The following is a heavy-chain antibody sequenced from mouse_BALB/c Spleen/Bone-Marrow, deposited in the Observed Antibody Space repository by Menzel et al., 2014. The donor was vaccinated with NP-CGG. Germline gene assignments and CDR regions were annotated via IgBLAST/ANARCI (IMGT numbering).Heavy chain of an antibody. V-gene: IGHV14-3*02. CDR3: ASLTGTFDY. J-gene: IGHJ2*01. CDR2: IDPASGNI. Sequence: VHVKQSGTDLVKPGASVKLSCTASGFNIKDTYMHWVKQRPEQGLDWIGRIDPASGNIQYDPKFQGRAPITADTSSNTAYLQLSSLTSEDIAVYYCASLTGTFDYWGQGTPLTVSS. CDR1: GFNIKDTY. D-gene: IGHD4-1*01.